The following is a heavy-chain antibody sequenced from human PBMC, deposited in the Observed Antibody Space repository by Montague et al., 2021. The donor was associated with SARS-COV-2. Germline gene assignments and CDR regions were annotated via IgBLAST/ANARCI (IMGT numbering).Heavy chain of an antibody. Sequence: SLRLSCAASGFRSTSNWMTWVRQAPGKGLEWVAHIKQDGSEKNYADSAKGRFTISRDNAKNSIFLQMNDLRAEDSAIYYCAKDDDYTSSCHYWGQGTLVTVSS. CDR1: GFRSTSNW. J-gene: IGHJ4*02. V-gene: IGHV3-7*01. D-gene: IGHD6-13*01. CDR2: IKQDGSEK. CDR3: AKDDDYTSSCHY.